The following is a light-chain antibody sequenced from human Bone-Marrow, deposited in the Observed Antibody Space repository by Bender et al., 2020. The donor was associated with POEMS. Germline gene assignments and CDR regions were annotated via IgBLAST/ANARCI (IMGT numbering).Light chain of an antibody. CDR1: NLGNLF. CDR2: QDD. Sequence: SFELTQPPSVSVSPGQTATITCSGNNLGNLFIHWYQKRPGQSPVLVIYQDDKRPSGIPERFSGSNSGDTATLTISGTQVMDEADYHCCSYAHPRTYIFGTGTKVTVL. V-gene: IGLV3-1*01. J-gene: IGLJ1*01. CDR3: CSYAHPRTYI.